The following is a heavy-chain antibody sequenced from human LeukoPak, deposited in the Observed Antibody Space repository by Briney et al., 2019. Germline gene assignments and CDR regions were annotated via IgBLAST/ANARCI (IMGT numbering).Heavy chain of an antibody. CDR1: GFTFSSYS. CDR3: AKDSGPYTSGYYGH. Sequence: GGSLRLSCAASGFTFSSYSMSWVRQAPGKRLEWVSAISGGGGTTYYADSVKGRFTISRDNSKNKLFLQMNSLRAEDTAVYYCAKDSGPYTSGYYGHWGQGTLVTVSS. CDR2: ISGGGGTT. J-gene: IGHJ4*02. V-gene: IGHV3-23*01. D-gene: IGHD3-22*01.